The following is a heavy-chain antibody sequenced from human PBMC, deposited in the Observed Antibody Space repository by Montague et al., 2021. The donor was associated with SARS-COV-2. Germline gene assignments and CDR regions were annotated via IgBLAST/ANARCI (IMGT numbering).Heavy chain of an antibody. Sequence: SXTLSLTCTVSGGSISSSCYYWGWLRQPPGKGLAWIGEINHGGSNKSSPYLKSPLTISADTSQNQFSLKLTSVAAADTAVYYCASLSDGVVPVPILGVGPYYSYDGMDVWGRGTTVTVSS. CDR1: GGSISSSCYY. CDR2: INHGGSN. J-gene: IGHJ6*04. V-gene: IGHV4-39*07. CDR3: ASLSDGVVPVPILGVGPYYSYDGMDV. D-gene: IGHD3-10*01.